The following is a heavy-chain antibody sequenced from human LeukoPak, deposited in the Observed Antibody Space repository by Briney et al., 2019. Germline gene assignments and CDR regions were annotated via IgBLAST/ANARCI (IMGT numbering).Heavy chain of an antibody. Sequence: SETLSLTCTVSGGSISSYYWSWIRQPPGKGLEWIGYIYYSGSTNYNPSLKSRVTISVDTSKNQFSLKLSSVTAADTAVYYCARGRGDYYDSSGYRYYFDYWGQGTLVTVSS. V-gene: IGHV4-59*01. CDR2: IYYSGST. D-gene: IGHD3-22*01. J-gene: IGHJ4*02. CDR1: GGSISSYY. CDR3: ARGRGDYYDSSGYRYYFDY.